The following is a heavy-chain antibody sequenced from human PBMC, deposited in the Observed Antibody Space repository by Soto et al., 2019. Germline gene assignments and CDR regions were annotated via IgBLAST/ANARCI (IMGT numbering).Heavy chain of an antibody. V-gene: IGHV3-74*01. CDR3: ARDYSSYGPFDY. CDR1: GFTFTSHW. D-gene: IGHD6-13*01. Sequence: PGGSLRLSCAASGFTFTSHWMHWFRQAPGKGLVWVSRIDSDESNTNYADSVKGRFTISRDNVKNTLYLQMNSLRAEDTAMYYCARDYSSYGPFDYWGQGTLVTVSS. J-gene: IGHJ4*02. CDR2: IDSDESNT.